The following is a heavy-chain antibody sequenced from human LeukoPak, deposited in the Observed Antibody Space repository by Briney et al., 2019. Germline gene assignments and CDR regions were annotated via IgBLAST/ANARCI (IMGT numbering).Heavy chain of an antibody. D-gene: IGHD3-3*01. CDR2: MSDIGPNT. J-gene: IGHJ3*01. CDR1: GFTVTEYA. Sequence: GGSLRLSCAASGFTVTEYAMTWIRQSPGKGLEWVSSMSDIGPNTYYADSVKGRFTISRDTSKNTLLLQMNSLRADDTALYFCARRLSLRFDAFAVWGPGTVVTDSS. CDR3: ARRLSLRFDAFAV. V-gene: IGHV3-23*01.